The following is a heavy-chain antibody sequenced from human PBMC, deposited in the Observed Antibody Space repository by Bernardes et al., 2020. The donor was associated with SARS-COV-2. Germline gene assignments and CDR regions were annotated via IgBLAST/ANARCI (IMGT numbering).Heavy chain of an antibody. Sequence: GGSLKISCKGSGYCFATYWISWVRQLPGEGLEWVGMIDPSDSYTSYSPSFEGHVTMSLDKSITTAYLQWSSLRASDTAIYYCARHGTDSEIDDDYWFFDLWGRGTMVSGSS. CDR3: ARHGTDSEIDDDYWFFDL. V-gene: IGHV5-10-1*01. J-gene: IGHJ2*01. CDR1: GYCFATYW. CDR2: IDPSDSYT. D-gene: IGHD3-16*01.